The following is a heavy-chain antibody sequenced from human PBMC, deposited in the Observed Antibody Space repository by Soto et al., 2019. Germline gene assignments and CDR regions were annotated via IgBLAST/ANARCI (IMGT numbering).Heavy chain of an antibody. CDR3: ARDGGYGSGSFGY. V-gene: IGHV3-30-3*01. CDR1: GFTFSSYA. CDR2: ISYDGSNK. J-gene: IGHJ4*02. Sequence: SLRLSCAASGFTFSSYAMHWVRQAPGKGLEWVAVISYDGSNKYYADSVKGRFTISRDNSRNTLYLQMNSLRAEDTAVYYCARDGGYGSGSFGYWGQGTLVTVSS. D-gene: IGHD3-10*01.